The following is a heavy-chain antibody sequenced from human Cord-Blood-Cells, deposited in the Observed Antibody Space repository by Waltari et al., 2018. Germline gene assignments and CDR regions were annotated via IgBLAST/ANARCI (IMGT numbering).Heavy chain of an antibody. CDR1: GGSISSYY. CDR2: IYYSGST. CDR3: ARSEGDFWSGYKYFQH. V-gene: IGHV4-59*01. Sequence: QVQLQESGPGLEKPSETLSLTCTVSGGSISSYYWSWIRQPPGKGLEWIGYIYYSGSTNYNPSLKSRVTISVDTSKNQFSLKLSSVTAADTAVYYCARSEGDFWSGYKYFQHWGQGTLVTVSS. J-gene: IGHJ1*01. D-gene: IGHD3-3*01.